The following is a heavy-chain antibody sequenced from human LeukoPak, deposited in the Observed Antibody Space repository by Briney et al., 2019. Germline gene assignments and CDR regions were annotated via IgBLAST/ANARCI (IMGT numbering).Heavy chain of an antibody. D-gene: IGHD3-16*01. J-gene: IGHJ3*02. CDR3: ARGEIVITFGSSRPGDAYI. CDR2: INAGNGNT. Sequence: GASVKVSCKAFGYSFTRYAMHWVGQAPGQRLDWMGWINAGNGNTKYSQKFQGRVTITRDTSASTVYMELSSLRSEDTAVYYCARGEIVITFGSSRPGDAYIWGQGTMVTVSS. V-gene: IGHV1-3*01. CDR1: GYSFTRYA.